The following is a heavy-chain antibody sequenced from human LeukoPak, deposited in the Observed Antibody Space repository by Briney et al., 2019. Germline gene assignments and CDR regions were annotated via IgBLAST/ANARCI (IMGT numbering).Heavy chain of an antibody. Sequence: GGSLRLSCAASGFSFSSYSMNWVRQAPGKGLEWVSSISSSSSYIYYADSVKGRFTISRDDAKNSLYLQMNSLRAEDTAVYYCARAKSPPVNWKQLVQGTPAEIDYWGQGTLVTVSS. D-gene: IGHD6-13*01. V-gene: IGHV3-21*01. J-gene: IGHJ4*02. CDR2: ISSSSSYI. CDR1: GFSFSSYS. CDR3: ARAKSPPVNWKQLVQGTPAEIDY.